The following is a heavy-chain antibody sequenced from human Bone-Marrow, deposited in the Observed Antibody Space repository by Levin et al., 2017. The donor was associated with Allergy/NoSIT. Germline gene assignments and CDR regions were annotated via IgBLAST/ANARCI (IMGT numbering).Heavy chain of an antibody. CDR1: GFTFSSYA. CDR2: IRGSGVGT. J-gene: IGHJ4*02. V-gene: IGHV3-23*01. CDR3: AKDISSSWSTGDLDY. Sequence: PGGSLRLSCAASGFTFSSYAMSWVRQAPGKGLEWVSGIRGSGVGTYYADSVKGRFTISSDNSKNTLYLQMKSLRAEDTAVYYCAKDISSSWSTGDLDYWGQGTQVTVSS. D-gene: IGHD6-6*01.